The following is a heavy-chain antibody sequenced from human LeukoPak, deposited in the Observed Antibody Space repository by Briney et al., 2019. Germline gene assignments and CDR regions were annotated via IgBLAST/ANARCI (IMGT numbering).Heavy chain of an antibody. CDR3: ARVENDYGDSDYFDY. V-gene: IGHV1-18*01. CDR1: GYTFTSYG. Sequence: ASVKVSCKASGYTFTSYGISWVRQAPGQGLEWMGWISAYNGNTNYAQKLQGRVTVTTDTSTSTAYMELRSLRSDDTAVYYCARVENDYGDSDYFDYWGQGTLVTVSS. D-gene: IGHD4-17*01. CDR2: ISAYNGNT. J-gene: IGHJ4*02.